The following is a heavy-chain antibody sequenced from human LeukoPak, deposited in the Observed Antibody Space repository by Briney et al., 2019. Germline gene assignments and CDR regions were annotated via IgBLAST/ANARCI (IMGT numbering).Heavy chain of an antibody. Sequence: SQTLSLTCTVSGGSISSGDYYWSWIRQPPGKGLEWIGYIYYSGSTYYNPSLKSRVTISVDTSKNQFSLKLSSATAADTAVYYCARVTRRDGSLYFDYWGQGTLVTVSS. CDR3: ARVTRRDGSLYFDY. CDR1: GGSISSGDYY. V-gene: IGHV4-30-4*08. CDR2: IYYSGST. J-gene: IGHJ4*02. D-gene: IGHD5-24*01.